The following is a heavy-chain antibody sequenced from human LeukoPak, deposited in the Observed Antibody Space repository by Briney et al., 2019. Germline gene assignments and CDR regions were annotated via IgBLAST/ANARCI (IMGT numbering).Heavy chain of an antibody. CDR1: GFTVGTHY. Sequence: GGSLRLSCAASGFTVGTHYMNWVRQAPGKGLEWVSVIDTADKTYYAGSVKGRFTISRDNSNNTVFLQLNGVRPEDTAVYYCARGGGYSGHDFGGGIEGYFDYWGQGTVVTVSP. D-gene: IGHD5-12*01. CDR2: IDTADKT. CDR3: ARGGGYSGHDFGGGIEGYFDY. J-gene: IGHJ4*02. V-gene: IGHV3-53*01.